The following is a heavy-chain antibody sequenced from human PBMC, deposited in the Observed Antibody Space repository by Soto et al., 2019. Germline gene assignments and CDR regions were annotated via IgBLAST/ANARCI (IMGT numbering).Heavy chain of an antibody. J-gene: IGHJ4*02. V-gene: IGHV3-30-3*01. CDR1: GFTFSSYA. D-gene: IGHD6-19*01. Sequence: GSLRLSCAASGFTFSSYAMHWVRQAPGKGLEWVAVISYDGSNKYYADSVKGRFTISRDNSKNTLYLQMNSLRAEDTAVYYCALLIAVAGTDFDYWGQGTLVTVSS. CDR2: ISYDGSNK. CDR3: ALLIAVAGTDFDY.